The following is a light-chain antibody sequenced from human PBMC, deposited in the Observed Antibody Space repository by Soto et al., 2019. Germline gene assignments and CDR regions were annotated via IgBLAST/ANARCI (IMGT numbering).Light chain of an antibody. CDR2: GAS. CDR3: QQYGISPLT. J-gene: IGKJ1*01. V-gene: IGKV3-20*01. Sequence: EIVLTQSPGTLSLSPGERATLSCRASQSVSSSYLAWYQQKPGQAPRLLIYGASSRATGIPDRFSGSGSGTDFTLTISRLEPEDFAVDYCQQYGISPLTFGQGTKV. CDR1: QSVSSSY.